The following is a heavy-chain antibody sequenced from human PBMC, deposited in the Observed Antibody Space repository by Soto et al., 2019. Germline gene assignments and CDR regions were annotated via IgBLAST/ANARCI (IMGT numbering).Heavy chain of an antibody. CDR1: GFTVSSYG. CDR3: AKDYGDWTGLYYYGMDV. J-gene: IGHJ6*02. D-gene: IGHD4-17*01. V-gene: IGHV3-33*06. Sequence: GGSLRLSCAASGFTVSSYGMHWVRQAPGKGLEWVAVIWYNGSDKKYADSVKGRFTISRDNSEKTLYLQMNSLRAEDTAVYYCAKDYGDWTGLYYYGMDVWGQGTTVHVSS. CDR2: IWYNGSDK.